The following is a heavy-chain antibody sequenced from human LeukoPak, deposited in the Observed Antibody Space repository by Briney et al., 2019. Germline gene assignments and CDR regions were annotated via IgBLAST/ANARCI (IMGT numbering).Heavy chain of an antibody. CDR2: IIPIFGTI. CDR3: ARDRGFGGNSGYYFDY. J-gene: IGHJ4*02. D-gene: IGHD4-23*01. Sequence: SVKVSCKASGGTFTSYSISWVRQAPGQGLEWMGGIIPIFGTINYAQKFQGRVTITADKSTSTAYMELSSLRSEDTAVYYCARDRGFGGNSGYYFDYWGQGTLVTVSS. CDR1: GGTFTSYS. V-gene: IGHV1-69*06.